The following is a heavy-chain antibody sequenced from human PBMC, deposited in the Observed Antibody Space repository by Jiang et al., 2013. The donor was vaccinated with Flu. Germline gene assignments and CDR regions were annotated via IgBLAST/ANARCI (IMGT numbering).Heavy chain of an antibody. CDR2: INHSGST. CDR3: ARGSMATRDFDY. Sequence: TLSLTCAVYGGSFSGYYWSWIRQPPGKGLEWIGEINHSGSTNYNPSLKSRVTISVDTSKNQFSLKLSSVTAADTAVYYCARGSMATRDFDYWGQGTLVTVSS. J-gene: IGHJ4*02. CDR1: GGSFSGYY. V-gene: IGHV4-34*01. D-gene: IGHD5-12*01.